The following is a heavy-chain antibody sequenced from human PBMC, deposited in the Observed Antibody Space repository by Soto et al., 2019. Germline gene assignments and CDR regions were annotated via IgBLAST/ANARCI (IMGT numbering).Heavy chain of an antibody. CDR2: IYYSGST. J-gene: IGHJ6*02. CDR3: ASSNIAAAGFYYYGMDV. CDR1: GGSINNFY. Sequence: PSETLSLTCTVSGGSINNFYWSWVRQPPGKGLEWIGYIYYSGSTNYNPSLKSRVTMSVDTSKNHFSLNLSSLTAADTAVYYCASSNIAAAGFYYYGMDVWGRGTTVTVSS. D-gene: IGHD6-13*01. V-gene: IGHV4-59*01.